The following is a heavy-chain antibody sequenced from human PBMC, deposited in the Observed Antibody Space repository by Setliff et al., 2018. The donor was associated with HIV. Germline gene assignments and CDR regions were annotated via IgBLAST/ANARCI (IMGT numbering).Heavy chain of an antibody. CDR1: GDSIINGGYY. Sequence: SETLSLTCTVSGDSIINGGYYWNWIRQRPGKGLEWVGNIYSTGSAYYSPSLKSRVTISVDTSKNQFTLRLNSVTAADTAVFYCAGGGGQLWLPFDHWGQGALVTVSS. CDR2: IYSTGSA. CDR3: AGGGGQLWLPFDH. V-gene: IGHV4-31*03. D-gene: IGHD5-18*01. J-gene: IGHJ4*02.